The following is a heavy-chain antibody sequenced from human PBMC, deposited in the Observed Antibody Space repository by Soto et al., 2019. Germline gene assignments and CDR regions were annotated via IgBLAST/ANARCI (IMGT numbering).Heavy chain of an antibody. Sequence: EVQLLESGGGLVQPGGSLRISCAASGFTFSSYAMTWVRQAPGKGLEWVSGISSSRTNIYYAESVKGRFTISRDNSKNTLYLQMNSLRAEDTALYYCARGFSGYDYWGQGTLVTVSS. CDR2: ISSSRTNI. J-gene: IGHJ4*02. CDR3: ARGFSGYDY. CDR1: GFTFSSYA. V-gene: IGHV3-23*01. D-gene: IGHD5-12*01.